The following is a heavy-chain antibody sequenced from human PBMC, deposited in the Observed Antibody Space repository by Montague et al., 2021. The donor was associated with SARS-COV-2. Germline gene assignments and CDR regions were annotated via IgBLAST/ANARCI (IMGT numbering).Heavy chain of an antibody. D-gene: IGHD5/OR15-5a*01. CDR2: IYYGGST. J-gene: IGHJ5*02. V-gene: IGHV4-59*12. CDR1: GGSMSGYY. Sequence: SETLSLTCSLSGGSMSGYYWSWIRQPPGKGLEWIGYIYYGGSTNXNPSRKGRVTISVDTSKNQFSLKLSSVTAADTAVYYCARRGSSVARHRLGIDPWGQGTLVTVSS. CDR3: ARRGSSVARHRLGIDP.